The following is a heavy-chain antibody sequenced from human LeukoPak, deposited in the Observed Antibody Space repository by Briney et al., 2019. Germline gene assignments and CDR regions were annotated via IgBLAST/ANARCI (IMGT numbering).Heavy chain of an antibody. Sequence: ASVKVSCKASGYTFTGYYMHWVRQAPGQGLEWMGWINPNSGGTNYAQKLQGRVTMTRDASTSTVYMELSSLRSEDTAVFYCVRTSQVERPHAFEYWGQGTLVTVSS. CDR1: GYTFTGYY. CDR3: VRTSQVERPHAFEY. J-gene: IGHJ4*02. D-gene: IGHD1-1*01. CDR2: INPNSGGT. V-gene: IGHV1-2*02.